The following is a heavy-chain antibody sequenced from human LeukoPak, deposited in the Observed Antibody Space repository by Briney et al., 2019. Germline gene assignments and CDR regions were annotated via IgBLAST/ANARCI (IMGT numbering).Heavy chain of an antibody. CDR1: GGSISSYY. V-gene: IGHV4-59*08. CDR3: ARTSYYYDTSGYNWYFAL. D-gene: IGHD3-22*01. Sequence: KPSETLSLTCTVSGGSISSYYWSWIRQPPGKGLEWTGYIYYSGSTNYNPSLKSRVTISVDTSKNQFSLKLSSVTAADTAVYYCARTSYYYDTSGYNWYFALWGRGTLVTVSS. CDR2: IYYSGST. J-gene: IGHJ2*01.